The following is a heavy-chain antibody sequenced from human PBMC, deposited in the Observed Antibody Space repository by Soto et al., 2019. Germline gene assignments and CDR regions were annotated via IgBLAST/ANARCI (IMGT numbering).Heavy chain of an antibody. J-gene: IGHJ4*02. CDR3: AKARDYGTMSLNY. CDR2: ISGSGGST. D-gene: IGHD4-17*01. V-gene: IGHV3-23*01. Sequence: EVQLLESGGGLVQPGGSLRLSCEASGFTFSSYAMSWVRQAPGKGLEWVSAISGSGGSTYYADSVKGRFTISRDNSKNTLYLQMNSLRAEDTAVYYCAKARDYGTMSLNYWGQGTLVTVSS. CDR1: GFTFSSYA.